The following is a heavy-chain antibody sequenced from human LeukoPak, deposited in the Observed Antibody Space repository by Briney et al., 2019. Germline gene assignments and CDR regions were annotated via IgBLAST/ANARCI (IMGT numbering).Heavy chain of an antibody. D-gene: IGHD3-3*01. Sequence: SETLSLTCTVSGGSISSGDYYWSWIRQPPGKGREWSGYIYYSGSTYYNPSLKSRVTISVDTSKNQFSLKLSSVTAADTAVYYCARSTNYDFWSGSLRYYYYMDVWGKGTTVTVSS. CDR3: ARSTNYDFWSGSLRYYYYMDV. V-gene: IGHV4-30-4*08. J-gene: IGHJ6*03. CDR1: GGSISSGDYY. CDR2: IYYSGST.